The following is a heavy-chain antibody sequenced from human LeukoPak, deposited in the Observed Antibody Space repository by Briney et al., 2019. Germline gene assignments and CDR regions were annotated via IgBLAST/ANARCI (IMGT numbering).Heavy chain of an antibody. CDR1: GGSFSGYY. Sequence: NPSETLSLTCAVYGGSFSGYYWSWIRQPPGKGLEWIGEINHSGRTNYNPSLKSRVTISVDTSKNQFSLKLSSVTAADTAVYHCARFLGRGTIFGVVTSSPGFDPWGQGTLVTVSS. CDR2: INHSGRT. CDR3: ARFLGRGTIFGVVTSSPGFDP. V-gene: IGHV4-34*09. J-gene: IGHJ5*02. D-gene: IGHD3-3*01.